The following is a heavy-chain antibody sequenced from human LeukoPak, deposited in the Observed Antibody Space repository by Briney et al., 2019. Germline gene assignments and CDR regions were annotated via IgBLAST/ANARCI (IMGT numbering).Heavy chain of an antibody. CDR2: IRSKANSYAT. CDR3: ARDKGGYCSGGSCYRYDHFDY. D-gene: IGHD2-15*01. V-gene: IGHV3-73*01. J-gene: IGHJ4*02. Sequence: GGSLRLSRAASGFTFSGYAMHWVRQASGKGLEWVGRIRSKANSYATAYAASVKGRFTISRDDSKNTAYLQMNSLKTEDTALYYCARDKGGYCSGGSCYRYDHFDYWGQGTLVTVSS. CDR1: GFTFSGYA.